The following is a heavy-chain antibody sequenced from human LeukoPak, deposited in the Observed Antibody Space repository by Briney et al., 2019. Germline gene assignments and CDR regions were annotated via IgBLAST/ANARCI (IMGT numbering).Heavy chain of an antibody. D-gene: IGHD4-23*01. J-gene: IGHJ4*02. V-gene: IGHV4-39*07. CDR3: ARDLGGYGGNWGVFDY. CDR2: IYYGGST. CDR1: GGSVSRNSDY. Sequence: SETLSLTCTVSGGSVSRNSDYWGWIRQPPGKGLEWIGSIYYGGSTYYNPSLKSRVTISVDRSKNQFSLKLSSVTAADTAVYYCARDLGGYGGNWGVFDYWGQGTLVTVSS.